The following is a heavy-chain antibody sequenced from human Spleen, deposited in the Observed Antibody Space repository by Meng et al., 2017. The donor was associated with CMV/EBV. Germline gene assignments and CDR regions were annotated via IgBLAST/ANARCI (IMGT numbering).Heavy chain of an antibody. CDR1: GYSISSGYY. D-gene: IGHD1-26*01. J-gene: IGHJ4*02. V-gene: IGHV4-38-2*02. CDR2: IYHSGST. Sequence: SETLSLSCTVSGYSISSGYYWGWIRQPPGKGLEWIGSIYHSGSTYYNPSLKSRVTILVDTSKNQFSLKLSSVTAADTAVYYCARDIEGYWGQGTLVTVSS. CDR3: ARDIEGY.